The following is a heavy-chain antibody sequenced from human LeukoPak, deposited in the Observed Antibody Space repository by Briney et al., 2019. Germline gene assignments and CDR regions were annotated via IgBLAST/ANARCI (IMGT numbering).Heavy chain of an antibody. V-gene: IGHV4-34*01. CDR2: INHSGST. Sequence: PSETPSLTCAVYGGSFSGYYWSWIRQPPGKGLEWIGEINHSGSTNYNPSLKSRVTISVDTSKNQFSLKLSSVTAADTAVYYCARGPVGATNGGNFDYWGQGTLVTVSS. CDR1: GGSFSGYY. J-gene: IGHJ4*02. D-gene: IGHD1-26*01. CDR3: ARGPVGATNGGNFDY.